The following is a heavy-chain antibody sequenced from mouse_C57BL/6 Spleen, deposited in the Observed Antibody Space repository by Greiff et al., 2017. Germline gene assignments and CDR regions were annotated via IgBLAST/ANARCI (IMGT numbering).Heavy chain of an antibody. CDR1: GFTFSDYY. Sequence: EVQGVESGGGLVQPGGSLKLSCAASGFTFSDYYMYWVRQTPEKRLEWVAYISNGGGSTYYPDTVKGRFTISRDNAKNTLYLQMSRLKSEDTAMYYCARQNYDGGDYAMDYWGQGTSVTVSS. J-gene: IGHJ4*01. V-gene: IGHV5-12*01. CDR3: ARQNYDGGDYAMDY. D-gene: IGHD2-3*01. CDR2: ISNGGGST.